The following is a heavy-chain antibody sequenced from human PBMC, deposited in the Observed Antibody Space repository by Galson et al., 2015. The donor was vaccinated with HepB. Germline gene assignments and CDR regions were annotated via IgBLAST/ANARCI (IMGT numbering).Heavy chain of an antibody. CDR2: IYGSGTT. V-gene: IGHV4-4*07. J-gene: IGHJ3*02. CDR3: ARDFSGYDVWSDHGDAFDI. D-gene: IGHD3-3*01. CDR1: GASIRTYY. Sequence: TLSLTCTVSGASIRTYYWSWIRQAAGKRLEWIGRIYGSGTTNYNPSLKSRVTMSVDTSNNRFSLKVKSVTAADTAVYYCARDFSGYDVWSDHGDAFDIWGQGTMVTVSS.